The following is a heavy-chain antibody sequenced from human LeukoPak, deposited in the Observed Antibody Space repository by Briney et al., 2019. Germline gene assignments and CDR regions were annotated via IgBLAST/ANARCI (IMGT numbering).Heavy chain of an antibody. CDR3: AKDLIAGAPDYFDY. CDR2: TDGSNK. J-gene: IGHJ4*02. CDR1: GFTFTIYA. Sequence: GTSLRLSCAASGFTFTIYAIHWVRQAPGKGLEWLAVTDGSNKFYSDSVKGRFTISGDSSKNTVYLQMSSLRPEDTAMYYCAKDLIAGAPDYFDYWGQGTLVSVSS. D-gene: IGHD1-14*01. V-gene: IGHV3-30-3*01.